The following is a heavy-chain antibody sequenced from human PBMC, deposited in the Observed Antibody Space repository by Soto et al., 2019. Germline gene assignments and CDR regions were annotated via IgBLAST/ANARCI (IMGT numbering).Heavy chain of an antibody. V-gene: IGHV3-30*18. CDR3: AKFYHLRITV. CDR1: GFTFSSYG. D-gene: IGHD3-10*01. J-gene: IGHJ1*01. Sequence: GGSLRLSCAASGFTFSSYGMHWVRQAPGKGLEWVAVISYDGSNKYYADSVKGRFTISRDNSKNTLYLQMNSLRAEDTAVYYYAKFYHLRITVWGQGTLVTVSS. CDR2: ISYDGSNK.